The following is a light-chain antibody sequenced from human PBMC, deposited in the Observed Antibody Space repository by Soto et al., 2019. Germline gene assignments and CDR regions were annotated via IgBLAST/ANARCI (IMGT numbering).Light chain of an antibody. CDR3: SSYKSTSTPYG. CDR1: SSDIGSYNY. J-gene: IGLJ1*01. CDR2: DVT. V-gene: IGLV2-14*03. Sequence: QSVLTQPASVSGSPGQSITISCTGTSSDIGSYNYVSWYQQHPGKAPKLIIYDVTNRPAGISSRFSASKSGDTASLTISVLQADDEAEYFCSSYKSTSTPYGFGSGTKVTVL.